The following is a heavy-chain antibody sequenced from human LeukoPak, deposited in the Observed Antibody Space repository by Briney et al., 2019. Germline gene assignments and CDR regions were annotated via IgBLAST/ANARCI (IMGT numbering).Heavy chain of an antibody. CDR3: AREEPGIAAAGTDFDY. V-gene: IGHV3-7*01. CDR1: GFTFSSYW. D-gene: IGHD6-13*01. Sequence: GGSLRLSCAASGFTFSSYWMSWVRQAPGKGLEWVANIKQDGSEKYYVDSVKGRSTISRDNAKNSLYLQMNSLGAEDTAVYYCAREEPGIAAAGTDFDYWGQGTLVTVSS. J-gene: IGHJ4*02. CDR2: IKQDGSEK.